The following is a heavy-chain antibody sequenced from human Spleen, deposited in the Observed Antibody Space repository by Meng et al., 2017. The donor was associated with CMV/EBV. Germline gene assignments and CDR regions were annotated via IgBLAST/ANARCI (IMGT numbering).Heavy chain of an antibody. Sequence: GKAAGYTFTNVYIHWVRKAPGKGLEWMGVFNPNGGTTAYAQNFQGRVTMTGDTSTSTVHMELHSLRSEDTAMYFCAAKIEITYFDLWGQGTLVTVSS. D-gene: IGHD1-14*01. CDR1: GYTFTNVY. CDR3: AAKIEITYFDL. J-gene: IGHJ4*02. V-gene: IGHV1-46*01. CDR2: FNPNGGTT.